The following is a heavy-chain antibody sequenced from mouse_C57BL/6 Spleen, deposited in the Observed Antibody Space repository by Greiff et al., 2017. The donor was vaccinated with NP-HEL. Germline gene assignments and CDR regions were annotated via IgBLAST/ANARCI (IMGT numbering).Heavy chain of an antibody. CDR2: ISDGGSYT. J-gene: IGHJ4*01. Sequence: EVHLVESGGGLVKPGGSLKLSCAASGFTFSSYAMSWVRQTPEKRLEWVATISDGGSYTYYPDNVKGRFPISRDNAKNNLYLQMSHLKSEDTAMYYCARAHLLLHAMDYWGQGTSVTVSS. CDR1: GFTFSSYA. CDR3: ARAHLLLHAMDY. V-gene: IGHV5-4*01. D-gene: IGHD1-1*01.